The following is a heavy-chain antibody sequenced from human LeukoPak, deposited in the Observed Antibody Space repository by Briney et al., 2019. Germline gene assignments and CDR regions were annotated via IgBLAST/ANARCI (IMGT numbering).Heavy chain of an antibody. V-gene: IGHV3-23*01. CDR1: GFTFSSYG. CDR2: ITATSSST. D-gene: IGHD1-26*01. J-gene: IGHJ4*02. Sequence: PGGSLRLSCAASGFTFSSYGMSWVRQAPGKGLEWVSAITATSSSTHDADSVQGRFTISRDNSKNTLYLQMNSLRAEDTAVYYCAKDGHHSGGYSFDYWGQGTLVTVSS. CDR3: AKDGHHSGGYSFDY.